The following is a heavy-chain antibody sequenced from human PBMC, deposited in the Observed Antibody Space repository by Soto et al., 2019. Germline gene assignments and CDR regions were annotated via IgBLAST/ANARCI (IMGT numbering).Heavy chain of an antibody. CDR2: VSSRGSSI. CDR3: ARDPGSIGGVDAGDVFDI. Sequence: GGSLRLSCAASGFTFSSYSMTWVRQAPGKGLEWVSYVSSRGSSIYYADSVQGGFTISRDNAKSTLYLQMNSLRAEDTAVYYCARDPGSIGGVDAGDVFDIWGQGTMVTVSS. V-gene: IGHV3-48*01. J-gene: IGHJ3*02. D-gene: IGHD1-26*01. CDR1: GFTFSSYS.